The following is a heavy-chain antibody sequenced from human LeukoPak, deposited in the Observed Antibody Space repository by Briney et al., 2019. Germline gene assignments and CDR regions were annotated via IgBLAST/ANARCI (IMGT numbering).Heavy chain of an antibody. CDR2: VSCNGDST. J-gene: IGHJ5*02. CDR3: AKEISSSWFEH. CDR1: GFTFSIYA. V-gene: IGHV3-23*01. D-gene: IGHD6-13*01. Sequence: GGSLRLSGAASGFTFSIYAMSWLRQAPGKGLEWVSAVSCNGDSTYYAGSVKGRFTVSRDNSKNTLYLQMNGLRAEETAVYYCAKEISSSWFEHWGQGTLVTVSS.